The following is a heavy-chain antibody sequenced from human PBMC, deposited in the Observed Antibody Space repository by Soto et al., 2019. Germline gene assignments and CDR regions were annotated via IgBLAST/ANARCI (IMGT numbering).Heavy chain of an antibody. D-gene: IGHD6-13*01. CDR1: GGSINSGGYY. V-gene: IGHV4-31*03. Sequence: QVQLQESGPGLVKPSQTLSLICTVSGGSINSGGYYWNWIRQHPGKGLEWIGYIFYRGSTYYNPFLRSRVTIAADTSENQFSLNLSSVTAADTAVYFCARVYRQSGYSSSWVFDYWGQGTLVNVSS. CDR2: IFYRGST. CDR3: ARVYRQSGYSSSWVFDY. J-gene: IGHJ4*02.